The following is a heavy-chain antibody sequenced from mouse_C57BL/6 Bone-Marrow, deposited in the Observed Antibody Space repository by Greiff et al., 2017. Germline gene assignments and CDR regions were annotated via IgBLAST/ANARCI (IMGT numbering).Heavy chain of an antibody. CDR1: GFSLTSYG. CDR2: IWSGGST. J-gene: IGHJ3*01. V-gene: IGHV2-2*01. Sequence: VQLQQSGPGLVQPSQSLSITCTVSGFSLTSYGVHWVRQSPGKGLEWLGVIWSGGSTDYNAAFISRLSISKDNSKSQVFFKMNSLQADDTAIYYCARGECYLLAWLAYWGQGTLVTVSA. CDR3: ARGECYLLAWLAY. D-gene: IGHD2-1*01.